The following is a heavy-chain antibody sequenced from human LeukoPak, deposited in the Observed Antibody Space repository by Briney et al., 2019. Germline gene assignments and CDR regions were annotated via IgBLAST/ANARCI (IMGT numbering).Heavy chain of an antibody. CDR2: IYTSGIT. D-gene: IGHD2-8*01. Sequence: SQTLSLTCTVSGDSITSGTYNSWSWVRQPAGKGLEWIGRIYTSGITNYNPSLKSRVTISVDTSKSQFSLRLSSVTAADTAVYYCASGLVYAFDYWGQGTLVTVSS. CDR1: GDSITSGTYN. CDR3: ASGLVYAFDY. J-gene: IGHJ4*02. V-gene: IGHV4-61*02.